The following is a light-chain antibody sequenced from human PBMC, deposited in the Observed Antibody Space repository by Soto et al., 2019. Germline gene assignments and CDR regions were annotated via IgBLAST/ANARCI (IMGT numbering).Light chain of an antibody. CDR2: EVN. CDR3: ASHAGRRNIV. J-gene: IGLJ2*01. CDR1: SSDVGGYNY. Sequence: QSALTQPPSASGSPGQSVTISCTGTSSDVGGYNYVSWYQQHPGKAPKRMIYEVNKRPSGVPDRFSGSRSGNTASLTVSGLQAEDEADYYCASHAGRRNIVFGGGTKLTVL. V-gene: IGLV2-8*01.